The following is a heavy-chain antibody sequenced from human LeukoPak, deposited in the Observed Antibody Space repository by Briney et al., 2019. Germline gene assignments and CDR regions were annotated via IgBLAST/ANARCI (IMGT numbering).Heavy chain of an antibody. D-gene: IGHD6-19*01. J-gene: IGHJ4*02. Sequence: SETLSLTCTVSGGSISSYYWSWIRQSPGKGLEWIGYIYYSGSTNYNPCLKCRVTISVDTSKNQFSLKLSSVTAADTAVYYCARGVVGVAVAGRLFDYWGQGTLVTVSS. CDR2: IYYSGST. CDR3: ARGVVGVAVAGRLFDY. CDR1: GGSISSYY. V-gene: IGHV4-59*01.